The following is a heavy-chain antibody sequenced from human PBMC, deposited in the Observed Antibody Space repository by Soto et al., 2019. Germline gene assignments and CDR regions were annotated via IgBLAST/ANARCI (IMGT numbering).Heavy chain of an antibody. D-gene: IGHD4-17*01. CDR3: AREDDYGYRYINYGLDV. J-gene: IGHJ6*02. Sequence: GGSLRLSCAASGFTFNIYALHWVRQAPGKGLEWVAVISFDGTKKYYSDSVKGRFTISRDNLKNTLYLQMNNLRVEDAALYYCAREDDYGYRYINYGLDVWGQGTTVTVSS. CDR1: GFTFNIYA. CDR2: ISFDGTKK. V-gene: IGHV3-30-3*01.